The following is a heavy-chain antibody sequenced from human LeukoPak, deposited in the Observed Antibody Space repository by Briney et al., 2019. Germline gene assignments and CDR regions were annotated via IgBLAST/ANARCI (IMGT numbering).Heavy chain of an antibody. D-gene: IGHD1-1*01. J-gene: IGHJ4*02. Sequence: GGSLRLSCFASGFTFRSYTMNWVRRAPGKGLEWVSSLTGISTYIEYADSVRGRFTISRDNSNNTLHLHMSNLRDEDTAVYYCVRGTGRLWGQGSLVIVS. CDR3: VRGTGRL. CDR2: LTGISTYI. V-gene: IGHV3-21*01. CDR1: GFTFRSYT.